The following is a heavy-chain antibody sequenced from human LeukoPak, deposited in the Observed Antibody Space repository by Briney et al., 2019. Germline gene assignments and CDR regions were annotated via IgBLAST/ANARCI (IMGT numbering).Heavy chain of an antibody. V-gene: IGHV3-53*01. CDR2: FYSGGSA. CDR1: GFTFSSYA. J-gene: IGHJ6*02. D-gene: IGHD3-10*01. CDR3: ARDLMVRGASPYTYYGMDV. Sequence: GGSLRLSCAASGFTFSSYAMHWVRQAPGKGLEWVSGFYSGGSAYYADSVKGRFTISRDNSKNTLYLQMNSLRAEDTAVYYCARDLMVRGASPYTYYGMDVWGQGTTVTVSS.